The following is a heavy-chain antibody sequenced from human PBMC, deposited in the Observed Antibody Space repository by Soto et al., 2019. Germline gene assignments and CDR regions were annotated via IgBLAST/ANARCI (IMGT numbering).Heavy chain of an antibody. J-gene: IGHJ6*02. V-gene: IGHV3-7*01. CDR3: ARGLSIADDYYYYGMDV. CDR2: IKQDGSEK. CDR1: GFTFSSYW. Sequence: VGSLRLSCAASGFTFSSYWMSWVRQAPGKGLEWVANIKQDGSEKYYVDSVKGRFTISRDNAKNSLYLQMNSLRAEDTAVYYCARGLSIADDYYYYGMDVWGQGTTVTVSS. D-gene: IGHD6-6*01.